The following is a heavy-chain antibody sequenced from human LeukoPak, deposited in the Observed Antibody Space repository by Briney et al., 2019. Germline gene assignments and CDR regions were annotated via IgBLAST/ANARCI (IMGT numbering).Heavy chain of an antibody. Sequence: ASVKVSCKASGYTFTGYYMHWVRQAPGQGLEWMGWINPNSGGTNYAQKFQGRVTMTRDTSVSTAYMELSRLRSDDTAVYYCARGKGRYYYYYMDVWGKGTTVTVSS. CDR3: ARGKGRYYYYYMDV. CDR2: INPNSGGT. J-gene: IGHJ6*03. CDR1: GYTFTGYY. V-gene: IGHV1-2*02.